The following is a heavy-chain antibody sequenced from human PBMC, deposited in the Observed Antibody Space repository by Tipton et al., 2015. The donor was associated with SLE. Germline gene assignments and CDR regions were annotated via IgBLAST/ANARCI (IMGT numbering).Heavy chain of an antibody. Sequence: SLRLSCAASGFTFSSYAMSWVRQAPGKGLEWVASIRSTGGTTYYADSVKGRFTISRDNSRNTLYLQMNSLRAEDTAVYYCAKSGGYCSSNSCHRAVDVWGQGTTVTVS. CDR1: GFTFSSYA. D-gene: IGHD2-2*01. J-gene: IGHJ6*02. CDR3: AKSGGYCSSNSCHRAVDV. V-gene: IGHV3-23*01. CDR2: IRSTGGTT.